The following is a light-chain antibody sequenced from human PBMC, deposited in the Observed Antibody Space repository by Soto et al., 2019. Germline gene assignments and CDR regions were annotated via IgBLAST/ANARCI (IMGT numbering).Light chain of an antibody. CDR1: QTIYSN. CDR3: QQYQNLWT. CDR2: RAS. J-gene: IGKJ1*01. V-gene: IGKV3-15*01. Sequence: EIVMTQSPATLSVSPWKRATLSFRAGQTIYSNVAWYQPRPGKAPRLLIYRASTRATGVPARLSVSGSGTEFTLPIRGLQSEDFALYDCQQYQNLWTFGQGTKVDI.